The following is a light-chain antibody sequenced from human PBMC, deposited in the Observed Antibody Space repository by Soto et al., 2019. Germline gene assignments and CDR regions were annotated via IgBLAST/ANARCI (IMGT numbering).Light chain of an antibody. V-gene: IGKV3-20*01. J-gene: IGKJ1*01. CDR1: QSVSSNY. Sequence: IVLTQSPGTLSLSPGERATLSCRASQSVSSNYLAWYQQKPGQAPRLLIFGASNRATGIPARFSGSGSGTDFTLTITGLEPEDFAVYFCVRYSSSQWKFGQGTKVDIK. CDR2: GAS. CDR3: VRYSSSQWK.